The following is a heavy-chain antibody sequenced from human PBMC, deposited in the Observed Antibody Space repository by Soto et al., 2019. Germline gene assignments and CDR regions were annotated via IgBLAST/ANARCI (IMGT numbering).Heavy chain of an antibody. Sequence: PSETLSLTCTVSGGSISSGGYYWSWIRQHPGKGLGWIGYIYYSGSTYYNPSLKSRVTISVDTSKNQFSLKLSSVTAADTTVYYCASGGTDYDYIWGSYRPQHFDYWGQGTLVTVSS. J-gene: IGHJ4*02. D-gene: IGHD3-16*02. CDR2: IYYSGST. CDR1: GGSISSGGYY. CDR3: ASGGTDYDYIWGSYRPQHFDY. V-gene: IGHV4-31*03.